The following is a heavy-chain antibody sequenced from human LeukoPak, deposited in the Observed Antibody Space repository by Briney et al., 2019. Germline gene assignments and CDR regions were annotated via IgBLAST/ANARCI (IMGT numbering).Heavy chain of an antibody. CDR1: GFTFSSYG. J-gene: IGHJ3*02. CDR2: ISYDGSNK. D-gene: IGHD1-26*01. V-gene: IGHV3-30*19. Sequence: GGSLRLSCAASGFTFSSYGMHWVRQAPGKGLEWVAVISYDGSNKHYADSVKGRFTISRDNSKNTLYLQMSSLRAEDTAVYYCARDQLWELLLGAFDIWGQGTMVTVSS. CDR3: ARDQLWELLLGAFDI.